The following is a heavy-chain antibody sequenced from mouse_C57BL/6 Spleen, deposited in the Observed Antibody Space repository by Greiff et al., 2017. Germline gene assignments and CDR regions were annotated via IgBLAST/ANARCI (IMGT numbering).Heavy chain of an antibody. CDR1: GYSITSGYY. Sequence: EVKLQESGPGLVKPSQSLSLTCSVTGYSITSGYYWNWIRQFPGNKLEWMGYISYDGSNNYNPSLKNRISITRDTSKNQFFLKLNSVTTEDTATYYCARGVYYDYDGWFAYWGQGTLVTVSA. J-gene: IGHJ3*01. CDR2: ISYDGSN. CDR3: ARGVYYDYDGWFAY. V-gene: IGHV3-6*01. D-gene: IGHD2-4*01.